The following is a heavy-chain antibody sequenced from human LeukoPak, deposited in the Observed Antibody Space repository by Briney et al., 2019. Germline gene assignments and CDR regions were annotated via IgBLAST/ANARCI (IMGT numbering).Heavy chain of an antibody. CDR1: GASFSAYF. J-gene: IGHJ5*02. CDR3: ARGWAVAGLKRFRRWFDP. D-gene: IGHD6-19*01. Sequence: KSSETLSLTCGVYGASFSAYFWNWVRQSPGKGLEWLGEIKHGGGTNYNPSLKSRVTISVDTSKNQFSLKLSSVTAADTAVYYCARGWAVAGLKRFRRWFDPWGQGTLVTVSS. V-gene: IGHV4-34*01. CDR2: IKHGGGT.